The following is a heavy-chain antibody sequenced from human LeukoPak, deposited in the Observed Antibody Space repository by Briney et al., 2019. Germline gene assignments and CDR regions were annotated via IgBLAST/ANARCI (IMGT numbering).Heavy chain of an antibody. Sequence: LSQTLSLTCAISGDIVSSNSAAWNWIRQSPSRGLEWLGRTYYRSKWYNDYAVSVKGRITINPDTSKNQFSLQLNSVTPEDTAVYYCARDRGYSSSWYFDYWGQGTLVTVSS. J-gene: IGHJ4*02. D-gene: IGHD6-13*01. CDR3: ARDRGYSSSWYFDY. CDR1: GDIVSSNSAA. V-gene: IGHV6-1*01. CDR2: TYYRSKWYN.